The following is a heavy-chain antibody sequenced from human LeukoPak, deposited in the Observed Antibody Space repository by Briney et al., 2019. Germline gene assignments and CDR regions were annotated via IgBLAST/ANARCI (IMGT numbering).Heavy chain of an antibody. J-gene: IGHJ4*02. D-gene: IGHD6-19*01. V-gene: IGHV3-7*01. CDR1: GFTFSSYE. CDR3: ARDASALY. Sequence: GGSLRLSCAASGFTFSSYEMNWVRQAPGKGLEWVASIKPDGSEKYYLDSVKGRFTISRDNARDSLYLQMDSLRDDDTSVYFCARDASALYWGRGTLVTVSS. CDR2: IKPDGSEK.